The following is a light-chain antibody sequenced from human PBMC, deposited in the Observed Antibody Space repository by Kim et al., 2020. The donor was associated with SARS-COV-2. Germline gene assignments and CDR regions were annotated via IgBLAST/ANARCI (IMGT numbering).Light chain of an antibody. V-gene: IGKV1-39*01. J-gene: IGKJ4*01. CDR2: ATS. Sequence: GSVGDRVPITCRASRDITMFLNWYRQKPGRAPDLLIYATSSLQNGVTTRFSGSGSGTHFTLTINNLQPEDFATYYCLQTYSAPLTFGGGTKVDIK. CDR1: RDITMF. CDR3: LQTYSAPLT.